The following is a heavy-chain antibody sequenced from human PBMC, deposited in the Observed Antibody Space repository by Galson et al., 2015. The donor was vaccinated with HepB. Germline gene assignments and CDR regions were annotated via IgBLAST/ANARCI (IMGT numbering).Heavy chain of an antibody. V-gene: IGHV3-30*04. CDR1: GFTFSSYA. CDR3: ARDLNRGYSSFVMDV. Sequence: SLRLSCAASGFTFSSYAMHWVRPAPGKGLEWVAVISYDGSNKYYADSVKGRFTISRDNSKNTLYLQMNSLRAEDTAVYYCARDLNRGYSSFVMDVWGQGTTVTVSS. CDR2: ISYDGSNK. D-gene: IGHD6-19*01. J-gene: IGHJ6*02.